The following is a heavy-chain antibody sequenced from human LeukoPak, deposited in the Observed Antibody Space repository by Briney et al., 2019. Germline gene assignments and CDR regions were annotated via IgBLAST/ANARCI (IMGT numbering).Heavy chain of an antibody. CDR1: GDSVSSGIYY. Sequence: PSETLSLTCSISGDSVSSGIYYWSWIRQPPGKGLEWIGYISNTGSTNYNPSLKSQVTISVDTSKKQFSLKPSSVTAADTAVYYCARNGGNSDFDYWGQGTLVTVSS. CDR3: ARNGGNSDFDY. CDR2: ISNTGST. V-gene: IGHV4-61*01. J-gene: IGHJ4*02. D-gene: IGHD4-23*01.